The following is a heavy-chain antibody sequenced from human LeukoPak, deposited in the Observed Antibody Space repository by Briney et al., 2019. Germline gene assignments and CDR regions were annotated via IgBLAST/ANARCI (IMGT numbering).Heavy chain of an antibody. CDR2: IYHSGST. CDR3: ARAPHADAFDI. V-gene: IGHV4-30-2*01. Sequence: PSKTLSLTCAVSGGSISSGGYSWSWIRQPPGKGLEWIGYIYHSGSTYYNPSLKSRVTISVDRSKNQFSLKLSSVTAADTAVYYCARAPHADAFDIWGQGTVVTVSS. CDR1: GGSISSGGYS. J-gene: IGHJ3*02.